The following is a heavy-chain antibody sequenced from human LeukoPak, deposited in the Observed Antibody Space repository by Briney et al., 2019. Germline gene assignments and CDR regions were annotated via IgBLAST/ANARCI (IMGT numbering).Heavy chain of an antibody. V-gene: IGHV4-31*03. Sequence: SQTLSLTCTVSGGSISSGGYYWSWIRQHPGKGLEWIGHIYYSGSTYHNPSLKSRVTISVDTSKNQFFLKLSSVTAADTAVYYCASRSSLDTSSGWYYDYWGQGTLVTVSS. D-gene: IGHD6-19*01. CDR3: ASRSSLDTSSGWYYDY. CDR2: IYYSGST. CDR1: GGSISSGGYY. J-gene: IGHJ4*02.